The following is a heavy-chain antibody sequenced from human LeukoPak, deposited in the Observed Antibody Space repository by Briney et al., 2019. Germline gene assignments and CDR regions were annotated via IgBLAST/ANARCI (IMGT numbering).Heavy chain of an antibody. Sequence: PSETLSLTCTVSGGSISSGGYYWSWIRQHPGKGLEWIGYIDYSGSTYYNPPLKSRVTISVATSKTQFSLKLSSVTAADTAVYYCAKDLLVNDYGDYRYFDYWGQGTLVTVSS. D-gene: IGHD4-17*01. J-gene: IGHJ4*02. CDR1: GGSISSGGYY. CDR2: IDYSGST. V-gene: IGHV4-31*03. CDR3: AKDLLVNDYGDYRYFDY.